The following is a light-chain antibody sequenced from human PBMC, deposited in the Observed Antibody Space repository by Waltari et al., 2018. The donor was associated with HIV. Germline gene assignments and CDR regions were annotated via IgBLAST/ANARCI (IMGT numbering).Light chain of an antibody. CDR2: DVS. CDR1: SSDAGGYNS. J-gene: IGLJ1*01. V-gene: IGLV2-11*01. Sequence: QSALTQPRSVSGSPGPSVTISCTGTSSDAGGYNSVSWYQQHPGKAPKRMIYDVSKRPSGVPDRFSGSKSGNTASLTISGLQAEDEADYYCCSYAGSYTVYVFGTGTKVTVL. CDR3: CSYAGSYTVYV.